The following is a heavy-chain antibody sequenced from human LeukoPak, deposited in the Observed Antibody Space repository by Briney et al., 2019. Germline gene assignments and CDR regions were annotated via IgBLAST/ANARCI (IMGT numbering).Heavy chain of an antibody. CDR2: INHSGST. Sequence: SETLSLTCIVSGGSISTSAYYWSWIRQPPGKGLEWIGEINHSGSTNYNPSLKSRVTISVDTSKNQFSLKLSSVTAADTAVYYCARERYSYGYGEYWGQGTLVTVSS. CDR3: ARERYSYGYGEY. D-gene: IGHD5-18*01. CDR1: GGSISTSAYY. V-gene: IGHV4-39*07. J-gene: IGHJ4*02.